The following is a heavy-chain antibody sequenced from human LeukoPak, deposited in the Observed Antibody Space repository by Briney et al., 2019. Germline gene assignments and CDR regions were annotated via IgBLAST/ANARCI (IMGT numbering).Heavy chain of an antibody. Sequence: SETLSLTCTVSGGSISSSSYYWGWIRQPPGKGLEWIGGIYYSGSTYYNPSLKSRVTISVDTSKNQFSLKLSSVTAADTAMYYCARKAFYSSGRPHNYYYGMDVWGQGTTVTVSS. CDR2: IYYSGST. D-gene: IGHD6-19*01. J-gene: IGHJ6*02. CDR1: GGSISSSSYY. CDR3: ARKAFYSSGRPHNYYYGMDV. V-gene: IGHV4-39*01.